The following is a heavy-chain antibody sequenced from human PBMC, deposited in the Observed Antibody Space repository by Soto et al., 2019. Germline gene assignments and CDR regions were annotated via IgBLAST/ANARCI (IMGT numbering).Heavy chain of an antibody. CDR1: VCTFTGYF. J-gene: IGHJ5*02. V-gene: IGHV1-2*02. Sequence: ASVHVSCQASVCTFTGYFMHWVRQAPGEGLERMGRINRYSGGADYSQSFQGRVTMTRDKSISTVYMELSRPGYDDTDVYYCESVIRGANYHSSLDPWGQGTVVTVSS. D-gene: IGHD3-10*01. CDR3: ESVIRGANYHSSLDP. CDR2: INRYSGGA.